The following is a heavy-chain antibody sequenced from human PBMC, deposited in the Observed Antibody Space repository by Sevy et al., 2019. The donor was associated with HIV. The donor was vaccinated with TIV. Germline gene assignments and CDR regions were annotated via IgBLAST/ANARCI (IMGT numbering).Heavy chain of an antibody. J-gene: IGHJ4*02. V-gene: IGHV3-23*01. CDR3: AKDIDSSGYYYFDY. Sequence: GGSLRLSCAASGFSFSSYAMSWVRQAPGKGLEWVSGISGSGGSTYYADSVKGRFTISRDNSKNTLYLQMNRLRAEDTALYYCAKDIDSSGYYYFDYWRQGTLVTVSS. D-gene: IGHD6-19*01. CDR1: GFSFSSYA. CDR2: ISGSGGST.